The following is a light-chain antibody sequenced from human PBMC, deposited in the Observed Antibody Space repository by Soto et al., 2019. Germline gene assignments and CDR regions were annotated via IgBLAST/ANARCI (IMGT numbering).Light chain of an antibody. J-gene: IGLJ1*01. Sequence: QSALTQPASVSGSPGQSITISCPGTSSDIGGYNYVAWYQQHLGKAPKLIIYDVAVRPSGVSNRFSGSKSGNTASLAISGLQAEDEAHYYCSSYTGASALYVFGTGTKVTVL. CDR3: SSYTGASALYV. CDR1: SSDIGGYNY. V-gene: IGLV2-14*03. CDR2: DVA.